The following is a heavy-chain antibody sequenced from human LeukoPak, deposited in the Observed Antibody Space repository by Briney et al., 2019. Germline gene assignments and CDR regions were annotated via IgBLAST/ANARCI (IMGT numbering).Heavy chain of an antibody. V-gene: IGHV1-69*05. CDR2: IIPIFGTA. CDR3: AREFSGWSLDY. CDR1: GGTFSSYA. Sequence: ASVKVSCKASGGTFSSYAISWVRQAPGQGLEWMGGIIPIFGTANYAQKFQGRVTITTDESASTAYMELSSLRSEDTAVYYCAREFSGWSLDYWGQGTLVTVSS. D-gene: IGHD6-19*01. J-gene: IGHJ4*02.